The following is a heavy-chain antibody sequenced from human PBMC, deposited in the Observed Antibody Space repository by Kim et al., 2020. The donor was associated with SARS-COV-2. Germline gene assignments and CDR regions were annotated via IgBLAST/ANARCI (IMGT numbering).Heavy chain of an antibody. CDR1: GGSISSSSYY. J-gene: IGHJ6*03. D-gene: IGHD3-9*01. CDR3: ARQPVLRYFDWLSDYYMDV. CDR2: IYYSGST. V-gene: IGHV4-39*01. Sequence: SETLSLTCTVSGGSISSSSYYWGWIRQPPGKGLEWIGSIYYSGSTYYNPSLKSRVTISVDTSKNQFSLKLSSVTAADTAVYYCARQPVLRYFDWLSDYYMDVWSKGTTVTVSS.